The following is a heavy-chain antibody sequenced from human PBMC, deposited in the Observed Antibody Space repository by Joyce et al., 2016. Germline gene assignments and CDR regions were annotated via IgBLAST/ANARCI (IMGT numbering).Heavy chain of an antibody. J-gene: IGHJ3*02. Sequence: QVQLVESGGGVVQPGRSLRLPGAASGFTFTDYTMHWVRQAPGKGLEGVGVRSDDGSNEYFADSVKGRFTISRDSSKSTMYLHMNSLRTEDTAVYYCARDLFKNSGGYCAFDIWGQGTMVTVSS. V-gene: IGHV3-30-3*01. D-gene: IGHD2-21*02. CDR1: GFTFTDYT. CDR3: ARDLFKNSGGYCAFDI. CDR2: RSDDGSNE.